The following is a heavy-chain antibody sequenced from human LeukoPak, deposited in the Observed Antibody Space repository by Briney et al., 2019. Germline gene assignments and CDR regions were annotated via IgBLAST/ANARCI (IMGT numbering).Heavy chain of an antibody. CDR2: INHSGST. V-gene: IGHV4-34*01. CDR1: GGSFSGYY. Sequence: SETLSLTCAVYGGSFSGYYWSWIRQPPGKGLEWIGEINHSGSTNYNPSLKSRVTISVDTSKNQFSLKLSSVTAADTAVYYCARGRYSSSWSLGGGYHFDYWGQGTLVTVSS. CDR3: ARGRYSSSWSLGGGYHFDY. D-gene: IGHD6-13*01. J-gene: IGHJ4*02.